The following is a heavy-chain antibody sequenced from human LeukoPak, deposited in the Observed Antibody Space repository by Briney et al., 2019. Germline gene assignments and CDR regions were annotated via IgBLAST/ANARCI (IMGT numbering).Heavy chain of an antibody. Sequence: GGSLRLSCAASGFTFSDYYMNWIRQALGEGLEWVSYISRGGSTTYYADSVKGRFTISRDNAKNSLYLQMNSLRAEDTAVYYCVRGVSISSSWYNDIWGQGTMVTVSS. V-gene: IGHV3-11*01. CDR2: ISRGGSTT. CDR1: GFTFSDYY. CDR3: VRGVSISSSWYNDI. D-gene: IGHD6-13*01. J-gene: IGHJ3*02.